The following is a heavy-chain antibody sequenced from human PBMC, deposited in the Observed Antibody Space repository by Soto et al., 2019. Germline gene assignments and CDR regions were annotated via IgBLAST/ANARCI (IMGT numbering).Heavy chain of an antibody. CDR2: IYYSGGT. CDR1: GGSFSGYY. V-gene: IGHV4-34*01. D-gene: IGHD2-2*01. Sequence: TSETLSLTCAVYGGSFSGYYWSWIRQPPGKELEWIGYIYYSGGTYYNPSLKSRVTISVDTSKNQFSLKLSSVTAADTAVYYCAREFQYCISTSCYLDAFDIWGQGTMVTVSS. CDR3: AREFQYCISTSCYLDAFDI. J-gene: IGHJ3*02.